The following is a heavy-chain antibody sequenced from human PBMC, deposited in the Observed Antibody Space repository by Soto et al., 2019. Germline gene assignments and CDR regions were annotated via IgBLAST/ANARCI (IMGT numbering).Heavy chain of an antibody. CDR2: IIPIFGTA. CDR1: GGTFSSYA. Sequence: QVQLVQSGAEVKKPGSSVTVSCKASGGTFSSYAISWVRQAPGQGLEWMGGIIPIFGTANYAQKFQGRVTITADESTSTAYMELSSLRSEDTAVYYCARDRIKYCTNGVCYTGWFDPWGQGTLVTVSS. CDR3: ARDRIKYCTNGVCYTGWFDP. V-gene: IGHV1-69*01. D-gene: IGHD2-8*01. J-gene: IGHJ5*02.